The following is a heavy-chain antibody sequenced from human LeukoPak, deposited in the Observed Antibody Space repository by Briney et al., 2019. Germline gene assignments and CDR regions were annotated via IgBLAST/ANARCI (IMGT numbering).Heavy chain of an antibody. CDR3: ARVGVMRYAFDY. CDR2: IYYSGSP. Sequence: SATLSLTCTVSGASISSYYWSWIRQPPGKGLEWNGYIYYSGSPNYHPSLKSRVTISVDTSKNQFSLKLSSVTAADTAVYCCARVGVMRYAFDYWGQGTLVTVSS. D-gene: IGHD3-16*01. V-gene: IGHV4-59*01. CDR1: GASISSYY. J-gene: IGHJ4*02.